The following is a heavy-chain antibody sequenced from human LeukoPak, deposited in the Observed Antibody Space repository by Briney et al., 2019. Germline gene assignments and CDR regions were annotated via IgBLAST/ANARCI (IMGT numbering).Heavy chain of an antibody. CDR2: IKQDGSEK. D-gene: IGHD6-25*01. CDR1: GFTFSSYW. CDR3: ASEGSSGDDAFDI. Sequence: PGGSLRLPCAASGFTFSSYWMSWVRQAPEKGLEWVANIKQDGSEKYYVDSVKGRFTISRDNAKNSLYLQMNSLRAEDTAVYYCASEGSSGDDAFDIWGQGTMVTVSS. J-gene: IGHJ3*02. V-gene: IGHV3-7*01.